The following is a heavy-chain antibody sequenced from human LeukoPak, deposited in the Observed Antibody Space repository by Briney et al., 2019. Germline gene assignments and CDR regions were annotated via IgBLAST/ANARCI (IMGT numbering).Heavy chain of an antibody. CDR3: AEAPYYCGSTSCYYYYYMDV. CDR2: IVPLFDST. J-gene: IGHJ6*03. V-gene: IGHV1-69*13. CDR1: GATFRSYV. D-gene: IGHD2-2*01. Sequence: SVKVSCKASGATFRSYVFSWVRQAPGHGLEWMGGIVPLFDSTNYAQQFQGRVTITADESTSTVFMDLSSLTYEDTAVYYCAEAPYYCGSTSCYYYYYMDVWGNGTTVTVSS.